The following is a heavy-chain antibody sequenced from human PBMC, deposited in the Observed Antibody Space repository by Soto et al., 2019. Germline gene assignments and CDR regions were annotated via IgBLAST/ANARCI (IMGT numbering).Heavy chain of an antibody. Sequence: GESLKISCKGSGYSFTSYWISWVRQMPGKGLEWMGRIDPSDSYTNYSPSFQGHVTISADKSISTAYLQWSSLKASDTAIYYCARPPRPGGNYYYGMGVWGQGTTATVSS. CDR3: ARPPRPGGNYYYGMGV. J-gene: IGHJ6*02. CDR1: GYSFTSYW. V-gene: IGHV5-10-1*01. CDR2: IDPSDSYT. D-gene: IGHD3-10*01.